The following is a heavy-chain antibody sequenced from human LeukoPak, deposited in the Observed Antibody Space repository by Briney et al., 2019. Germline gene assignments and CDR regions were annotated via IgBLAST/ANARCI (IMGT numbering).Heavy chain of an antibody. CDR1: GGSFSGYY. D-gene: IGHD5-18*01. Sequence: PSETLSLTCAVYGGSFSGYYWSWIRQPPGKGLEWIGEINHSGSTNYNPSLKSRVTISADTSKNQFSLKLSSVTAADTAVYYCARVRSGYSYGRPLYFDYWGQGTLVTVSS. V-gene: IGHV4-34*01. CDR3: ARVRSGYSYGRPLYFDY. CDR2: INHSGST. J-gene: IGHJ4*02.